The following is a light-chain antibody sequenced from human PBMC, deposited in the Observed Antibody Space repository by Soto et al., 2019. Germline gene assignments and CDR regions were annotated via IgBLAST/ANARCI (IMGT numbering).Light chain of an antibody. CDR3: QQYSTYART. J-gene: IGKJ1*01. Sequence: EIVMTQSPATLSVTPGERATLSCRASQDISSNLAWYQQKPGQAPRLLIYDASTRATGIPARFSGSGSETEFTLTIGSLQPDDFATYYCQQYSTYARTFGQGTKVEIK. CDR1: QDISSN. V-gene: IGKV3-15*01. CDR2: DAS.